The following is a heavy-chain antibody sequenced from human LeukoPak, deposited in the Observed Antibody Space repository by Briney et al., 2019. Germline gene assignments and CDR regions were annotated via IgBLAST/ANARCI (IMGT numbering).Heavy chain of an antibody. CDR3: ARDAPYYGSGSYYLRDDY. D-gene: IGHD3-10*01. CDR1: GYTFTGYY. CDR2: INPNSGGT. Sequence: ASVKVSCKASGYTFTGYYMRWVRQAPGQGLEWMGWINPNSGGTNYAQKFQGRVTMTRDTSISTAYMELSRLRSDDTAVYYCARDAPYYGSGSYYLRDDYWGQGTLVTVSS. J-gene: IGHJ4*02. V-gene: IGHV1-2*02.